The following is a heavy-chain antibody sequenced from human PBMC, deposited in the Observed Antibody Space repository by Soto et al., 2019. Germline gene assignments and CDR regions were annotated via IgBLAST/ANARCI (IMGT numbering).Heavy chain of an antibody. CDR3: AKDSSIAAAGTFDY. CDR2: INGDGSST. J-gene: IGHJ4*02. V-gene: IGHV3-74*01. CDR1: GFTFSSYW. D-gene: IGHD6-13*01. Sequence: PGGSLRLSCAASGFTFSSYWMHWVRQAPGKRLVWVSRINGDGSSTSYADSVKGRFTISRDNSKNTLYLQMNSLRAEDTAVYYCAKDSSIAAAGTFDYWGQGTLVTVSS.